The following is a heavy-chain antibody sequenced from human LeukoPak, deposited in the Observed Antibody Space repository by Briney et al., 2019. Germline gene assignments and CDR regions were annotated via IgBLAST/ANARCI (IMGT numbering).Heavy chain of an antibody. CDR2: IGHDGGT. V-gene: IGHV4-34*01. J-gene: IGHJ4*02. Sequence: SETLSLTCAVYGGPFDGYYWTLVRQTPGKGLEWIGEIGHDGGTNYNPSLRSRVTISIDTSKKQFSLKLSSATAADTAVYYCARVPATVSRPCDSWGQGTLVTVSS. CDR1: GGPFDGYY. D-gene: IGHD2-15*01. CDR3: ARVPATVSRPCDS.